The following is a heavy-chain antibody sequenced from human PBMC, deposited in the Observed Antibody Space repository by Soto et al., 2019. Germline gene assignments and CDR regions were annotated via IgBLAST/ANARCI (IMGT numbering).Heavy chain of an antibody. J-gene: IGHJ6*02. V-gene: IGHV3-21*02. CDR2: IGSSSNYI. CDR3: ATLTYRSSASCPNYYYVMDV. D-gene: IGHD2-2*01. Sequence: EVQLVESGGGLVMPGGSLRLSCAASGFTFTTYSLTWVRQAPGKGLEWVASIGSSSNYIYYADSVKGRFTISRDNAKNSLFLQMNSLRAEDTAVYYCATLTYRSSASCPNYYYVMDVWGQGTTVTVSS. CDR1: GFTFTTYS.